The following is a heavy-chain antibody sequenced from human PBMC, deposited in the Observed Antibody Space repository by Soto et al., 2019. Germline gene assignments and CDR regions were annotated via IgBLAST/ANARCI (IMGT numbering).Heavy chain of an antibody. J-gene: IGHJ6*02. V-gene: IGHV1-18*01. D-gene: IGHD5-18*01. CDR3: ARCIQEDYYYGMDV. CDR2: ISADNINT. CDR1: GYTFYSHS. Sequence: QAQLVQSGAEMKKPGASVKVSCKASGYTFYSHSISWVRQAPGQGLEWMGRISADNINTKYAQKFRGRVTMTTDTSTSTVYMELRNLRSDDTAVYYCARCIQEDYYYGMDVWGQGTTVTVSS.